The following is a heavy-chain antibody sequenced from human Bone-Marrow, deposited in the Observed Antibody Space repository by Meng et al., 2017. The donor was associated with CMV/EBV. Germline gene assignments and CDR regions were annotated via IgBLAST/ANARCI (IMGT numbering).Heavy chain of an antibody. CDR3: ARGRIAAAVPDAFDI. Sequence: SVKVSCKASGYTFTSYGISWVRQAPGQGLEWMGGIIPIFGTANYVQKFQGRVTITTDESTSTAYMELSSLRSEDTAVYYCARGRIAAAVPDAFDIWGQGTMVTVSS. CDR1: GYTFTSYG. V-gene: IGHV1-69*05. J-gene: IGHJ3*02. D-gene: IGHD6-13*01. CDR2: IIPIFGTA.